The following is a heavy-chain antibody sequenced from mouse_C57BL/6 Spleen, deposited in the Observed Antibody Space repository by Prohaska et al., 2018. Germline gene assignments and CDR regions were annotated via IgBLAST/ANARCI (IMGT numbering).Heavy chain of an antibody. CDR3: ARKDYYLGY. CDR2: INPNNGGT. CDR1: GYTFTDYN. V-gene: IGHV1-22*01. Sequence: SVKMSCKASGYTFTDYNMHWVKQSHGKSLEWIGYINPNNGGTSYNQKFKCKATLTVNKSSSTAYMELRSLTSEDSAVYYCARKDYYLGYWGQGTTLTVSS. J-gene: IGHJ2*01.